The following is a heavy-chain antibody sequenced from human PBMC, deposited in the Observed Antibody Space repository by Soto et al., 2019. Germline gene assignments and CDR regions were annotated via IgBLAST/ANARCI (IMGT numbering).Heavy chain of an antibody. CDR2: IIPIFGTA. Sequence: SVKVSCKASGGTFSSYAISWVRQAPGQGLEWMGGIIPIFGTANYAQKFQGRVTITADESTSTAYMELSSLRSEDTAVYYCASWGYGDYLYYYGLDVWGQGTTVTVSS. D-gene: IGHD4-17*01. J-gene: IGHJ6*02. V-gene: IGHV1-69*13. CDR1: GGTFSSYA. CDR3: ASWGYGDYLYYYGLDV.